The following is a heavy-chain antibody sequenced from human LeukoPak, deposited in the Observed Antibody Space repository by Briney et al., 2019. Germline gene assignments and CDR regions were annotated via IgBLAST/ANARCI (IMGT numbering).Heavy chain of an antibody. D-gene: IGHD1-26*01. Sequence: GGSLRLSCAASGFTVSSNYMSWVRQAPGKGLEWVSVIYSGGSTHYADSVKGRFTISRHNSKNTLYLQMNSLRAEDTAVYYCARGIVGAPDAFDIWGQGTMVTVSS. CDR2: IYSGGST. V-gene: IGHV3-53*04. J-gene: IGHJ3*02. CDR3: ARGIVGAPDAFDI. CDR1: GFTVSSNY.